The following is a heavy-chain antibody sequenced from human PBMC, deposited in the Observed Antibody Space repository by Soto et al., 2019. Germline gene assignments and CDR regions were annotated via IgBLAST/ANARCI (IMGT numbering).Heavy chain of an antibody. V-gene: IGHV1-69*01. Sequence: QVQLVQSGAEVKKPGSSIKVSCKASGGTFIGHTFTWVRQAPGQVLECVGGITPIFGASHYAQNFQGRVTITADECTSTVYMERSSPRSEDTAVYYCARSRPPTSRPTVTMFRGVINGYFDYWVQGTPVTVSS. CDR3: ARSRPPTSRPTVTMFRGVINGYFDY. D-gene: IGHD3-10*01. J-gene: IGHJ4*02. CDR2: ITPIFGAS. CDR1: GGTFIGHT.